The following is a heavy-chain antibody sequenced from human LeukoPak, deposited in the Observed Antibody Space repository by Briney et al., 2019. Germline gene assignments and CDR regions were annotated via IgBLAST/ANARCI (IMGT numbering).Heavy chain of an antibody. CDR2: IKQDGSEK. D-gene: IGHD4/OR15-4a*01. V-gene: IGHV3-7*03. CDR1: GFTFSSYW. J-gene: IGHJ4*02. CDR3: ARRAGAYSHPYDY. Sequence: QSGGSLRLSCAASGFTFSSYWMSWVRQAPGKGLEWVANIKQDGSEKYYVDSVKGRFTISRDNSKNTLYLQMNSLRAEDTAVYYCARRAGAYSHPYDYWGQGTLVTVSS.